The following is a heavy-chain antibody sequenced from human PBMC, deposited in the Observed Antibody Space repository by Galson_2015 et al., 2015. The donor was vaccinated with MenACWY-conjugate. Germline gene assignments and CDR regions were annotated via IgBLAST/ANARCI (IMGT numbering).Heavy chain of an antibody. CDR3: ARDVAVGGFDY. CDR2: IKKDGSEK. V-gene: IGHV3-7*03. D-gene: IGHD6-19*01. CDR1: GITLSNYW. J-gene: IGHJ4*02. Sequence: SLRLSCAGSGITLSNYWMNWVRQAPGKGLEWVCSIKKDGSEKNYVDSVKGRFTFSRDNAKNSLYLQMNRLRADDTAVYYGARDVAVGGFDYWGQGTRVTVSS.